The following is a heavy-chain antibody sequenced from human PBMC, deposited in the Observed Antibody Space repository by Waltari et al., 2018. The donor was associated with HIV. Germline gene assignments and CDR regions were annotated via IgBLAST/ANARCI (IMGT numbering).Heavy chain of an antibody. CDR3: ARVQLGDYVWGSYRYRYFDY. Sequence: QVQLVQSGAEVKKPGSSVKVSCKASGGTFSSYAISWVRQAPGQGLEWMGGIIPIFGTANYAQKFQGRVTITADKSTSTAYMELSSLRSEDTAVYYCARVQLGDYVWGSYRYRYFDYWGQGTLVTVSS. V-gene: IGHV1-69*06. CDR2: IIPIFGTA. J-gene: IGHJ4*02. D-gene: IGHD3-16*02. CDR1: GGTFSSYA.